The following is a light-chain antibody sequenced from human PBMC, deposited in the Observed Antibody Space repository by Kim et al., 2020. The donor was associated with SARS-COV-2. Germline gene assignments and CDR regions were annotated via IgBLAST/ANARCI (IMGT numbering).Light chain of an antibody. CDR2: DAS. V-gene: IGKV3-20*01. J-gene: IGKJ5*01. CDR3: QQYTGSPIT. CDR1: QSVRNGY. Sequence: SPGERATLPCRASQSVRNGYLAWYQQKPGQAPRLLIYDASTRATGLPDRFSGSGSGTDFTLTISRLEPEDFAVYYCQQYTGSPITFGQGTRLEIK.